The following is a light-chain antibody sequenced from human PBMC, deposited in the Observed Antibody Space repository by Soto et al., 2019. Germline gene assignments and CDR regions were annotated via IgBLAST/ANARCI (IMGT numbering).Light chain of an antibody. V-gene: IGLV1-47*01. CDR2: RNN. CDR1: TSNIGNHY. Sequence: QSALTHPPSSSGTPGQRVSISCSGSTSNIGNHYVFWYQHLPGTAPKLLIFRNNQRPSGVPDRFSGSGSGTSASLAISGLRSEDEADYYCATWDDTLRGYVFGTGTKVTVL. J-gene: IGLJ1*01. CDR3: ATWDDTLRGYV.